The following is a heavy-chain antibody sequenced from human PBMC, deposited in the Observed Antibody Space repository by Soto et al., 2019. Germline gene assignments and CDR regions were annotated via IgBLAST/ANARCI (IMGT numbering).Heavy chain of an antibody. CDR3: AREFLTPYYYYGMDV. V-gene: IGHV4-59*01. Sequence: SETLSLTCTVSCPAFNCYHGSWIRQPPGKGLEWIGYISYSGSTNYNPSLKSRVTISEDTSKNQFSLKLSSVTAADTAVYYCAREFLTPYYYYGMDVWGQGTTVTVS. J-gene: IGHJ6*02. CDR2: ISYSGST. CDR1: CPAFNCYH. D-gene: IGHD3-9*01.